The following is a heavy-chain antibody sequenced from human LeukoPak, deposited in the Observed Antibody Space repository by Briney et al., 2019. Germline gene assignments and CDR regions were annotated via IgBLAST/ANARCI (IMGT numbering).Heavy chain of an antibody. CDR2: INPNSGGT. V-gene: IGHV1-2*02. CDR3: ARDFPGGVTEFDY. CDR1: GYTFTGYY. J-gene: IGHJ4*02. Sequence: GASVKVSCKASGYTFTGYYMHWVRQAPGQGLEWMGWINPNSGGTNYAQKFQGRVTMTRDTSISTAYMELSRLRFDDTAVYYCARDFPGGVTEFDYWGQGTLVTVSS. D-gene: IGHD2-21*02.